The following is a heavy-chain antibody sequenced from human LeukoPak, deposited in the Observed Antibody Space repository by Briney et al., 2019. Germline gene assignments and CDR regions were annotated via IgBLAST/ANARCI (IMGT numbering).Heavy chain of an antibody. Sequence: PSETLSLTCTFSGGSISTYYWSWIRQPPGKGLEWVGSMYTSVTTKYNPSLKSRATISVDTSKNQFSLNLTSVTAADTAVYYCARHLAPYRPFYSWGQGSLVTVSS. CDR1: GGSISTYY. J-gene: IGHJ4*02. V-gene: IGHV4-4*09. D-gene: IGHD1-14*01. CDR2: MYTSVTT. CDR3: ARHLAPYRPFYS.